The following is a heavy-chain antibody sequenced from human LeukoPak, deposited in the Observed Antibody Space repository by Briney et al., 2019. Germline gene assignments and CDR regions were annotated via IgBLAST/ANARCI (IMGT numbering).Heavy chain of an antibody. CDR1: GFTFSSYD. D-gene: IGHD3-10*01. V-gene: IGHV3-13*01. J-gene: IGHJ6*03. CDR3: ARAGGRGVTMVRGVIQRDDYYMDV. Sequence: GGSLRLSCAASGFTFSSYDMHWVRQATGKGLEWVSAIGTAGDTYYPGSVKGRFTISRENAKNSLYLQMNSLRAEDTAVYYCARAGGRGVTMVRGVIQRDDYYMDVWGKGTTVTVSS. CDR2: IGTAGDT.